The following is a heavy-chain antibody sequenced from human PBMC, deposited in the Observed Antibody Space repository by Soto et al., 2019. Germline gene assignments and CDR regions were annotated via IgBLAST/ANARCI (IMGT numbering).Heavy chain of an antibody. CDR2: ISYDGSNK. D-gene: IGHD3-10*01. CDR3: AKSFRVPGVPMVRGVIVSAFDI. CDR1: GFTFSSYG. J-gene: IGHJ3*02. Sequence: GGSLRLSCAASGFTFSSYGMHWVRQAPGKGLEWVAVISYDGSNKYYADSVKGRFTISRDNSKSTLYLQMNSLRAEDTAVYYCAKSFRVPGVPMVRGVIVSAFDIWGQGTMVTVSS. V-gene: IGHV3-30*18.